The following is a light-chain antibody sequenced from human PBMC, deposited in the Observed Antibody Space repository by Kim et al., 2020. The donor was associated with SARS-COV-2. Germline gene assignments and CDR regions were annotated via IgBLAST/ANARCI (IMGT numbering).Light chain of an antibody. J-gene: IGKJ5*01. CDR1: QTISIY. Sequence: DIQLTQSPSSLSASVGDRVTITCRASQTISIYLNWYQLRPGKAPKLLIYAASGLQSGVPSRFSGSGSATDFTLTISSLQPDDFATYYCQQSYGTPMTFGQGTRLEIK. CDR3: QQSYGTPMT. V-gene: IGKV1-39*01. CDR2: AAS.